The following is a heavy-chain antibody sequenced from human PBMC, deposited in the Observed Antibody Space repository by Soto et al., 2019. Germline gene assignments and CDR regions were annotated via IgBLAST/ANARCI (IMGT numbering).Heavy chain of an antibody. Sequence: QVTLKESGPVLVKPTETLTLTCTVSGFSLSNARMGVSWIRQPPGKALEWLAHIFSNDEKSYSTSLKSRLTISKDTSKSQVVLTMTHMDPVNTATYYCARISSSIFGVVIGFDYWGHGTLVTVSS. J-gene: IGHJ4*01. D-gene: IGHD3-3*01. CDR3: ARISSSIFGVVIGFDY. CDR1: GFSLSNARMG. CDR2: IFSNDEK. V-gene: IGHV2-26*01.